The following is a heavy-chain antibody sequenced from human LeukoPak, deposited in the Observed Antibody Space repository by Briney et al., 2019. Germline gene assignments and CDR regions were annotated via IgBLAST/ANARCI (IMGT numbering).Heavy chain of an antibody. V-gene: IGHV3-53*01. CDR3: AKGAWLQFYFDS. CDR1: GVSVRSND. Sequence: GGSLRLSCAASGVSVRSNDMSWVRQAPGKGLEWVSTIYSGGSLYYADSVKGRFTISRDNSKNTLYLQMNSLRAEDTAVYYCAKGAWLQFYFDSWGQGTLVTVSS. D-gene: IGHD5-24*01. J-gene: IGHJ4*02. CDR2: IYSGGSL.